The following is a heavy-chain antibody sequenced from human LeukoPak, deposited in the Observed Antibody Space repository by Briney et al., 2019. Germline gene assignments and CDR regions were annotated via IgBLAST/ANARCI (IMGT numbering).Heavy chain of an antibody. J-gene: IGHJ4*02. CDR2: INAGNGDT. V-gene: IGHV1-3*01. CDR3: AKEMPYGVAAAFDY. CDR1: GDISTTYA. Sequence: ASVKVSCKASGDISTTYAIHWERQAPGQRFEWLGWINAGNGDTKYLQNLQGRVTMTRDTAASIAYMELSSLRSEDTAVYYCAKEMPYGVAAAFDYWGQGTLVTVSS. D-gene: IGHD6-13*01.